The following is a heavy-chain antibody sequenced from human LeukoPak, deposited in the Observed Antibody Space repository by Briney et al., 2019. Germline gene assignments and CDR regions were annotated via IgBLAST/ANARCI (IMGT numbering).Heavy chain of an antibody. V-gene: IGHV4-34*01. CDR1: GGSISSYY. CDR3: ARGREHYGSNVRFDP. J-gene: IGHJ5*02. CDR2: INHSGGT. D-gene: IGHD3-10*01. Sequence: SETLSLTCTVSGGSISSYYWSWIRQPPGKGLEWIGEINHSGGTNYNPSLKSRVTISVDTSKNQFSLKLSSVTAADTAVYYCARGREHYGSNVRFDPWGQGTLVTVSS.